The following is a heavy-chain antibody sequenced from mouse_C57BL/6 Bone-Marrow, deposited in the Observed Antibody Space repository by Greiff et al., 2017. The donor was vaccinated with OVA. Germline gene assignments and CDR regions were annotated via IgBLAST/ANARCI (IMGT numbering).Heavy chain of an antibody. Sequence: QVQLKESGPGLVQPSQSLSITCTVSGFSLTSYGVHWVRQSPGKGLEWLGVIWSGGSTDYNAAFISRLSISKDNSKSQVFFKMNSLQADDTAIYYCARSLYYYGSSYGNFDVWGTGTTVTVSS. CDR2: IWSGGST. J-gene: IGHJ1*03. CDR3: ARSLYYYGSSYGNFDV. D-gene: IGHD1-1*01. CDR1: GFSLTSYG. V-gene: IGHV2-2*01.